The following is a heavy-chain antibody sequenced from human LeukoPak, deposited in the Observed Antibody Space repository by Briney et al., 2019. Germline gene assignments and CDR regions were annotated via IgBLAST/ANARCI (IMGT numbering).Heavy chain of an antibody. D-gene: IGHD3-22*01. V-gene: IGHV4-30-4*08. CDR1: GGSISSGDYY. CDR3: ARGSYYDSPYYFDY. CDR2: IYYSGST. J-gene: IGHJ4*02. Sequence: SETLSLTCTGSGGSISSGDYYWSWIRQPPGKGLEWIGYIYYSGSTYYNPSLKSRVTISVDTSKNQFSLKLSSVTAADTAVYYCARGSYYDSPYYFDYWGQGTLVTVSS.